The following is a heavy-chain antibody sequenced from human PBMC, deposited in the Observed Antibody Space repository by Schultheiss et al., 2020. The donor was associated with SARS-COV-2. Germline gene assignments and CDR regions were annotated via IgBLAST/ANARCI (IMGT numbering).Heavy chain of an antibody. CDR3: ARGGFSGFWSGYSHYYYGMDV. CDR1: GFTFSSYA. Sequence: GESLKISCAASGFTFSSYAMHWVRQAPGKGLEWVAVISYDGSNKYYADSVKGRFTISRDNSKNTLYLQMNSLRAEDTAVYYCARGGFSGFWSGYSHYYYGMDVWGKGTTVTVSS. V-gene: IGHV3-30*04. CDR2: ISYDGSNK. D-gene: IGHD3-3*01. J-gene: IGHJ6*04.